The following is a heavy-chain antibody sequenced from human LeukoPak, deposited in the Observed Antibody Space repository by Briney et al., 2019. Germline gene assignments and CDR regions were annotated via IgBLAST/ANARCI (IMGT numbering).Heavy chain of an antibody. CDR3: ARDTYYYDSSGYYFGYYFDY. Sequence: PGGSLRLSCAASGFTFDDYGMSWVRQAPGKGREWVSGLNCNGGSTGYEDSVKGRFTISRDNAKNSLYLQMNSLRAEDTALYYCARDTYYYDSSGYYFGYYFDYWGQGTLVTVSS. D-gene: IGHD3-22*01. V-gene: IGHV3-20*04. CDR2: LNCNGGST. J-gene: IGHJ4*02. CDR1: GFTFDDYG.